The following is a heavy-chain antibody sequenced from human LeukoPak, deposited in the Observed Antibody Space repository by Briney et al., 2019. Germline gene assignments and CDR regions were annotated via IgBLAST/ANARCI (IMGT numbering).Heavy chain of an antibody. CDR3: ARSPNCGGDCF. D-gene: IGHD2-21*02. V-gene: IGHV3-74*01. J-gene: IGHJ4*02. CDR1: GFTFSTYW. Sequence: PGGALRLSCAASGFTFSTYWMHWVRQAPGKGLVWVSRINNDGSVTSYADSVKGRFTISRDNAKNTLFLQMNSLRAEDTAVYYCARSPNCGGDCFWGQGTLVT. CDR2: INNDGSVT.